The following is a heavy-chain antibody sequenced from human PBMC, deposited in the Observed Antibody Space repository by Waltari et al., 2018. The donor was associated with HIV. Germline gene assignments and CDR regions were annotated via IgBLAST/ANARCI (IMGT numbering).Heavy chain of an antibody. CDR1: GFTFRHYA. D-gene: IGHD4-17*01. CDR2: ISASGAST. V-gene: IGHV3-23*01. CDR3: AKALADYSDYAADDY. J-gene: IGHJ4*02. Sequence: EVQLLESGGGLVQPGGSLRLSCAASGFTFRHYALSWVRQAPGKGLEWVSAISASGASTYSADSVKGRFTISRDNSKSTLYLEMSSLRADDTAVYYCAKALADYSDYAADDYWGQGTLVTVSS.